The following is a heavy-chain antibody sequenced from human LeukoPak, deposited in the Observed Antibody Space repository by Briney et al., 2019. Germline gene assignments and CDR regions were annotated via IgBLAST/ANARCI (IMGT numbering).Heavy chain of an antibody. CDR2: IKQDGSEK. Sequence: GGSLRLSCAASGFTFSSYWMSWVRQAPGKGLEWVANIKQDGSEKYYVDSVKGRFTISRDNAKNSLYLQMNSLRAEDTAVYYCARDLAEYGDYRLYYYGMDVWGQGTTVTVSS. D-gene: IGHD4-17*01. V-gene: IGHV3-7*03. J-gene: IGHJ6*02. CDR3: ARDLAEYGDYRLYYYGMDV. CDR1: GFTFSSYW.